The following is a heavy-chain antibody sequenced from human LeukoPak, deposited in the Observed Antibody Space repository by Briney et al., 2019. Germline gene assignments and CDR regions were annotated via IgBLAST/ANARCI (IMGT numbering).Heavy chain of an antibody. CDR3: ARRNQWQLSDYFDY. D-gene: IGHD6-6*01. Sequence: GESLKISCKSSGYSFTNYWIGWVRQMPGKGLEWMGIIYPGDSDTRYSPSFQGQVTISADKSISTAYLQWSSLKASDTAMYYCARRNQWQLSDYFDYWGQGTLVTVSS. V-gene: IGHV5-51*01. CDR1: GYSFTNYW. J-gene: IGHJ4*02. CDR2: IYPGDSDT.